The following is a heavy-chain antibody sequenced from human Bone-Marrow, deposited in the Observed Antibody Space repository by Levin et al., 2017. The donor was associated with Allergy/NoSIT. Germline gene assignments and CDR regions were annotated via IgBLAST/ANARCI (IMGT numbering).Heavy chain of an antibody. D-gene: IGHD5-12*01. CDR2: IYYSGST. CDR1: GGSISSGGYY. J-gene: IGHJ4*02. V-gene: IGHV4-31*03. CDR3: AREVPHRYSGYVLLGYFDY. Sequence: SETLSLTCTVSGGSISSGGYYWSWIRQHPGKGLEWIGYIYYSGSTYYNPSLKSRVTISVDTSKNQFSLKLSSVTAADTAVYYCAREVPHRYSGYVLLGYFDYWGQGTLVTVSS.